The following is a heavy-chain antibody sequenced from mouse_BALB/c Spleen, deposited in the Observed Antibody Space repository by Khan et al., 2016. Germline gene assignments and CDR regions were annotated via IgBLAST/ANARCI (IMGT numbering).Heavy chain of an antibody. CDR3: ARAGYYGYLAY. Sequence: EVKLLESGGGLVQPGGSLRLSCAASGFDFSRYWMSLVRQAPGKGLEWIGEINPDSSTINYTPSLKHKFIISRDNAKNTLYLQMSKVRSEDTALYYCARAGYYGYLAYWGQGTLVTVSA. CDR2: INPDSSTI. J-gene: IGHJ3*01. D-gene: IGHD1-1*01. V-gene: IGHV4-1*02. CDR1: GFDFSRYW.